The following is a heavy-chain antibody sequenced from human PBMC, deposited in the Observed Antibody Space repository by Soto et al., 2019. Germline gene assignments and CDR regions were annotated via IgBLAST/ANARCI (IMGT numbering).Heavy chain of an antibody. V-gene: IGHV3-23*01. J-gene: IGHJ4*02. CDR3: AKDLSYYDSSGYYYLSFDY. D-gene: IGHD3-22*01. Sequence: PGGSLRLSCAASGFTFSSYAMSWVRQAPGKGLEWVSAISGSGGSTYYADSVKGRFTISRDNSKNTLYLQMNSLRAEDTAVYYCAKDLSYYDSSGYYYLSFDYWGQRTLVTVSS. CDR1: GFTFSSYA. CDR2: ISGSGGST.